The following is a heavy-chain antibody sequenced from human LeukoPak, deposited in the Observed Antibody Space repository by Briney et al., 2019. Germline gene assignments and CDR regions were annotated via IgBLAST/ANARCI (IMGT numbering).Heavy chain of an antibody. V-gene: IGHV4-31*03. CDR3: ARDKGLYSGSYYYYYGMDV. D-gene: IGHD1-26*01. CDR2: IYYSGST. CDR1: GGSISSGGYY. Sequence: SETLSLTCTVSGGSISSGGYYWSWIPQHPGKGLEWIGYIYYSGSTYYNPSLKSRVTISADTSKNQFSLKLSSVTAADTAVYYCARDKGLYSGSYYYYYGMDVWGQGTTVTVSS. J-gene: IGHJ6*02.